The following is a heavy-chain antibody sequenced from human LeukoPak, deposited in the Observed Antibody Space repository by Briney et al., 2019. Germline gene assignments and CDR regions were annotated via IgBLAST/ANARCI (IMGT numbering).Heavy chain of an antibody. D-gene: IGHD3-10*01. CDR3: ARLQVLLWFGESRYNWFDP. Sequence: SETLSLTCTVSGDSISNYYWSWIRQPPGKGLEWIGYISATGNTNYNPPLKSRVSISVDTSRNQFSLKLYSVTAADTAVYYCARLQVLLWFGESRYNWFDPWGQGTLVTVSS. J-gene: IGHJ5*02. V-gene: IGHV4-4*09. CDR1: GDSISNYY. CDR2: ISATGNT.